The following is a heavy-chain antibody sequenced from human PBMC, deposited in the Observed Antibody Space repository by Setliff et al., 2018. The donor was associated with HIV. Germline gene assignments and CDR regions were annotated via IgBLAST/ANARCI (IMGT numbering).Heavy chain of an antibody. CDR1: GFTFSDYP. D-gene: IGHD3-22*01. V-gene: IGHV3-48*01. Sequence: GGSLRLSCAASGFTFSDYPMNWVRQAPGKGLEWVSHIYPDSNNIDYTDSVRGRFTISRDNAKNSLYLQMNSLRAEDTAVYYCATDPYYYDSSGHFDSWGQGTLVTVSS. J-gene: IGHJ4*02. CDR3: ATDPYYYDSSGHFDS. CDR2: IYPDSNNI.